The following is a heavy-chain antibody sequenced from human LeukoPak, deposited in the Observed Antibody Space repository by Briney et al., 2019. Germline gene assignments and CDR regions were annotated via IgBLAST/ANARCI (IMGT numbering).Heavy chain of an antibody. V-gene: IGHV1-69*13. D-gene: IGHD3-10*01. CDR2: IIPIFGTA. Sequence: SVKVSCKASGGTFSSYAISWVRQAPGQGLEWMGGIIPIFGTANHAQKFQGRVTITADESTSTAYMELSSLRSEDTAVYYCARAAGYYGSGSYYTPYYYYYMDVWGKGTTVTISS. CDR3: ARAAGYYGSGSYYTPYYYYYMDV. CDR1: GGTFSSYA. J-gene: IGHJ6*03.